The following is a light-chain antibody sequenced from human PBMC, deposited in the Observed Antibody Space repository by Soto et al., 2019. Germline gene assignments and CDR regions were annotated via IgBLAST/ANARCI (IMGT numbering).Light chain of an antibody. Sequence: QPVLTQSPSASASLGASVKLTCTLSSGHSSYAIAWHQQQPEKGPRYLMKFNSDGSHSKGDGIPDRFSGSSSGAERYLTISSLLSEDEADYYCQTWGTGIVVFGGGTKLTVL. CDR3: QTWGTGIVV. CDR2: FNSDGSH. V-gene: IGLV4-69*01. CDR1: SGHSSYA. J-gene: IGLJ2*01.